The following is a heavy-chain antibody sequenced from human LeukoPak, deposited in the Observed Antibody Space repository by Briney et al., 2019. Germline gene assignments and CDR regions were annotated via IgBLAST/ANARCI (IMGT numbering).Heavy chain of an antibody. Sequence: SETLSLTCAVYGGSFSGYYWSWIRRPPGKGLEWIGEINHSGSTNYNPSLKSRVTISVDTSKNQFSLKLSSVTAADTAVYYCARGRAVRGFDPWGQGTLVTVSS. D-gene: IGHD3-10*01. J-gene: IGHJ5*02. CDR2: INHSGST. CDR1: GGSFSGYY. CDR3: ARGRAVRGFDP. V-gene: IGHV4-34*01.